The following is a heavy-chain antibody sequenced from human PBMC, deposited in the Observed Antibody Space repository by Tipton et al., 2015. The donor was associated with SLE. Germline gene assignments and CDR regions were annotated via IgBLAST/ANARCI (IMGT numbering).Heavy chain of an antibody. Sequence: SLRLSCAASGFTFSSYGMHWVRQAPGKGLEWVAVIWYDESNKYYADSVKGRFTISRDNSKNTLYLQMNSLRAEDTAVYYCAKDRLGLMYFDLWGRGTLVTVSS. CDR1: GFTFSSYG. CDR2: IWYDESNK. D-gene: IGHD4/OR15-4a*01. V-gene: IGHV3-33*06. CDR3: AKDRLGLMYFDL. J-gene: IGHJ2*01.